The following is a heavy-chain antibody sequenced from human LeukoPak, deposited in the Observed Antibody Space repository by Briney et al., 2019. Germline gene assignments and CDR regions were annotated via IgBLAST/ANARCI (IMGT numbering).Heavy chain of an antibody. CDR3: ARDQPENYYDSSGYYYGMDV. J-gene: IGHJ6*02. D-gene: IGHD3-22*01. CDR1: GFTFSNYA. V-gene: IGHV3-64*04. Sequence: GGSLRLSCSASGFTFSNYAMHWVRQSPGKGPEYVSAISTTGGSTYYADSVKGRFTISRHNSKNTLYLQMNSLRAEDTAVYYCARDQPENYYDSSGYYYGMDVWGQGTTVTVSS. CDR2: ISTTGGST.